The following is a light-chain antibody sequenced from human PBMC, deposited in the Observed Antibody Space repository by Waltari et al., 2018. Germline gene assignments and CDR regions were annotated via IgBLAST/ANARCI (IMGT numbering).Light chain of an antibody. CDR1: QSVSSN. J-gene: IGKJ4*01. Sequence: EIVMTQSPATLSVSPGERATLSCRASQSVSSNLAWYQQKPGQAPRLLIYRASTRATDIPARFSGSWSGTEFTLTISSLQSEDFAVDYCQQYNNWPLTFGGGTKVEIK. V-gene: IGKV3-15*01. CDR2: RAS. CDR3: QQYNNWPLT.